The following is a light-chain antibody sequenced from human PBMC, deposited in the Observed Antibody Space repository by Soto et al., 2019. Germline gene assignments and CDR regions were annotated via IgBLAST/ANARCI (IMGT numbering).Light chain of an antibody. Sequence: EIVLTQSPGTLSFSPGERATLSCRASQSVTGKYLAWYQQKPGQAPRLLIYGASTRATGIPDRFSGSVSGTDFTLTISRLEPEYFAVYYCQQYGSSYTFGQGTKLEIK. CDR3: QQYGSSYT. J-gene: IGKJ2*01. CDR2: GAS. CDR1: QSVTGKY. V-gene: IGKV3-20*01.